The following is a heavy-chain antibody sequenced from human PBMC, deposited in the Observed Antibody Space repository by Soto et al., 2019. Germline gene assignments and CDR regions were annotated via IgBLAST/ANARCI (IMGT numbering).Heavy chain of an antibody. V-gene: IGHV3-33*01. Sequence: GGSLRLSCAASGFSFSNYGMHWVRQAPGQGLEWLALVWFDGSIKYYGDSVRGRFTISKDNSKNTLYLHMQNLRADDTALYYCARDTQDKEYYGMDVWGQGTTVTAP. CDR1: GFSFSNYG. CDR2: VWFDGSIK. J-gene: IGHJ6*02. CDR3: ARDTQDKEYYGMDV. D-gene: IGHD2-15*01.